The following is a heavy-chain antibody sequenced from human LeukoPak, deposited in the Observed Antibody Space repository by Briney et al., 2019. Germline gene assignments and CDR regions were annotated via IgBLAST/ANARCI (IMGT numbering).Heavy chain of an antibody. D-gene: IGHD2-8*01. V-gene: IGHV3-20*04. CDR2: ISWNGGNT. CDR3: AREGIYCVNGVCYLDY. J-gene: IGHJ4*02. CDR1: GFKFDDYG. Sequence: PSGGSLRLSCAASGFKFDDYGMSWVRQAPGKGLEWVSGISWNGGNTGYADSVKGRFTISRDNAKNSVFLQVNSLRADDTAFYYCAREGIYCVNGVCYLDYWGQGTLVTVYS.